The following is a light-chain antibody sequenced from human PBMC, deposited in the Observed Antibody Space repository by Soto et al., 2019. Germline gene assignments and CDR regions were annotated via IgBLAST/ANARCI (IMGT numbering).Light chain of an antibody. CDR1: ESVNSRY. Sequence: IVLTQSPGTLSLSPGERATLSCRASESVNSRYLAWYQQKPGQAPRLLLYGASSRATGIPDRFSGGGSGTDFTLTISRLEPEDFAVYYCQQYGSSRTFGQGTKVDIK. V-gene: IGKV3-20*01. CDR2: GAS. CDR3: QQYGSSRT. J-gene: IGKJ1*01.